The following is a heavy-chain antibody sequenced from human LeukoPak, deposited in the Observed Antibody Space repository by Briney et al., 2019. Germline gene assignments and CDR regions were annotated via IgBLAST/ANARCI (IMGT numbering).Heavy chain of an antibody. CDR3: ARDRKVGSRAMGGWPDH. V-gene: IGHV1-18*04. D-gene: IGHD3-10*01. Sequence: ASVKVSCKASGYTFTSYGISWVRQAPGQGLEWMGWISAYNGNTNYAQKLQGRVTMTTDTSTSTAYMELRSLRSDGTAVYYCARDRKVGSRAMGGWPDHWGQGTLVTVSS. CDR1: GYTFTSYG. J-gene: IGHJ5*02. CDR2: ISAYNGNT.